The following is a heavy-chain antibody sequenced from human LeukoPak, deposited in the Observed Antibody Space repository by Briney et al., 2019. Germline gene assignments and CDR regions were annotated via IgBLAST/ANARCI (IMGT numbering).Heavy chain of an antibody. CDR1: GGSFSGYY. J-gene: IGHJ3*02. V-gene: IGHV4-34*01. CDR2: IYHSGST. Sequence: SETLSLTCAVYGGSFSGYYWSWIRQPPGKGLEWIGYIYHSGSTYYNPSLKSRVTISVDRSKNQFSLKLSSVTAADTAVYYCARGTAAAVVDIWGQGTMVTVSS. D-gene: IGHD6-13*01. CDR3: ARGTAAAVVDI.